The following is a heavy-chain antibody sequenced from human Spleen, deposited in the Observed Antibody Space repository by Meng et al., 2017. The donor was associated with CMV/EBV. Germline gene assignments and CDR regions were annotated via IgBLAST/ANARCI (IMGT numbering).Heavy chain of an antibody. V-gene: IGHV3-30*04. CDR2: ISGDGSGR. D-gene: IGHD3-3*01. Sequence: GGSLRLSCAASGFTFSNYPMHWVRQAPGRGLEWVAVISGDGSGRSYTGSVKGRFIISRDNSKNTLYLQMNRLRGEDTAVYYCARDRVRSNDFWSGPRFWGQGTRSPSP. CDR1: GFTFSNYP. J-gene: IGHJ6*02. CDR3: ARDRVRSNDFWSGPRF.